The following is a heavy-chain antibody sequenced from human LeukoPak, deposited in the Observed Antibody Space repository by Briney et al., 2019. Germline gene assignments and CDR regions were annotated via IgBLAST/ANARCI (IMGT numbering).Heavy chain of an antibody. J-gene: IGHJ4*02. V-gene: IGHV1-69*04. Sequence: WASVNVSYKPSLGTLNKYAISWVRHAPRQGLEGMGRVIPFLYIADYPQKFQGRVTISADTSTNTAYMEMSSLRSEDTAVFYCASGEGCSSNSCTLDYWGQGTLVTVSS. CDR1: LGTLNKYA. CDR3: ASGEGCSSNSCTLDY. CDR2: VIPFLYIA. D-gene: IGHD2-2*01.